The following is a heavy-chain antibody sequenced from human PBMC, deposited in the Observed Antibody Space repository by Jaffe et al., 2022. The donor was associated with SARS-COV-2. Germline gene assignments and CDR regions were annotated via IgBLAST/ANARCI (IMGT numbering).Heavy chain of an antibody. Sequence: QVQLQESGPGLVKPSQTLSLTCTVSGGSISSVGYYWSWVRQHPGKGLEWIGYIYFSGSTYYNPSLGSRVTISIDTSKNQFSLKLNSVTASDTAVYYCATFPYGSGGYNIDYWGQGTVVTVSS. J-gene: IGHJ4*02. CDR1: GGSISSVGYY. V-gene: IGHV4-31*03. CDR3: ATFPYGSGGYNIDY. CDR2: IYFSGST. D-gene: IGHD3-10*01.